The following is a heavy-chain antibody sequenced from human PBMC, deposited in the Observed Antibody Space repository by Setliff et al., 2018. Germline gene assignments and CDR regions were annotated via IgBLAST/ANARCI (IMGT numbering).Heavy chain of an antibody. Sequence: TSETLSLTCAVSGYSISSGYFWGWIRQPPGKGLEWIGSIYHSGKTYYNPSLKSRVTISVDTSKNQFSLKLSSVTAADTAVYYCARRGMSSSWFQGYFDYWGQGTLVTVSS. V-gene: IGHV4-38-2*01. D-gene: IGHD6-13*01. CDR3: ARRGMSSSWFQGYFDY. J-gene: IGHJ4*02. CDR1: GYSISSGYF. CDR2: IYHSGKT.